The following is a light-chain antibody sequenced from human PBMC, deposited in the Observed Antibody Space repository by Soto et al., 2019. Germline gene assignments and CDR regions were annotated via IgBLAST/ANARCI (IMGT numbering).Light chain of an antibody. V-gene: IGLV2-14*03. CDR2: DVS. CDR3: NSYTGSTTPV. CDR1: SSDVGGYNY. Sequence: QSALTQPASVSGSPGQSITISCTGTSSDVGGYNYVSWYQHHPGKAPKLMIYDVSSRSSGVSNRFSGSKSGNTASLTISGLQAEDEADYYCNSYTGSTTPVFGVGTKLTVL. J-gene: IGLJ2*01.